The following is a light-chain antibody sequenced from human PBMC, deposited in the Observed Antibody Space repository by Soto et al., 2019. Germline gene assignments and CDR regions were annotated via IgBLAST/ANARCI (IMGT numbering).Light chain of an antibody. CDR2: DAS. J-gene: IGKJ4*01. Sequence: EIVLTQSPATLSLSPGERATLSCRASQSVSSYLAWYQQKPGQAPRLLIYDASSRATGIPARFSGSGSGTDFTLTISSLEPEDFAVYYCQQSSNWPLTFGGGTKVEIK. CDR1: QSVSSY. V-gene: IGKV3-11*01. CDR3: QQSSNWPLT.